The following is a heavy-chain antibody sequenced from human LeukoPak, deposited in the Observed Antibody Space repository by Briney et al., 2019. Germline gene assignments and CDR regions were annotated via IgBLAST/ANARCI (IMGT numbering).Heavy chain of an antibody. CDR2: ISSSGSTT. D-gene: IGHD4-17*01. Sequence: GGSLRLSCAASGFTFNTYTMNWVRQAPGKGLEWVSIISSSGSTTYYADSVKGRFTISRDNAKNSLYLQMNSLRDEDTAVYYCARKVGGRYDYGDYYFDYWGQGTLVTVSS. J-gene: IGHJ4*02. V-gene: IGHV3-48*02. CDR3: ARKVGGRYDYGDYYFDY. CDR1: GFTFNTYT.